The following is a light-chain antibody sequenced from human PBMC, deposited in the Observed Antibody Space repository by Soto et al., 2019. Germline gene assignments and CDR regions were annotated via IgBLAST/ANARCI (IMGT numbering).Light chain of an antibody. J-gene: IGLJ2*01. CDR2: RDS. CDR3: SAWDDSRRDLV. V-gene: IGLV1-47*01. Sequence: QSVLTQPPSASGTPGQRVTISCSESSSSIGSNYIYWYQQLPGTAPKLLIYRDSQRPSGVPDRFSGSKSGTSASLAISVLRSEDEADYYFSAWDDSRRDLVFGGGTQLTVL. CDR1: SSSIGSNY.